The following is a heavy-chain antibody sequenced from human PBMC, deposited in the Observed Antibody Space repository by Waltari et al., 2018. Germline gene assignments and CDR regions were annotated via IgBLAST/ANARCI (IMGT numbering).Heavy chain of an antibody. D-gene: IGHD4-17*01. J-gene: IGHJ6*03. V-gene: IGHV2-5*01. Sequence: QITLKESGPTLVKPTQTLTLTCTFSGFSLSTSGVGVGWIRQPPGKALEWLALIYWNDDKRYNHSLKSRLTITKDTSKNQVVLTMTNMDPVDTATYYCAHRNGDYDYYYMDVWGKGTTVTVSS. CDR2: IYWNDDK. CDR1: GFSLSTSGVG. CDR3: AHRNGDYDYYYMDV.